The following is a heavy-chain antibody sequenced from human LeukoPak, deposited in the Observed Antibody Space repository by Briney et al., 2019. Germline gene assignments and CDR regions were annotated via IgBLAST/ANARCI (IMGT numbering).Heavy chain of an antibody. J-gene: IGHJ4*02. CDR2: INHSGST. V-gene: IGHV4-34*01. Sequence: SETLSLTCAVYGGSFSGYYWSWIRQPPGKGLEWIGEINHSGSTNYNPSLESRVTISVDTSKNQFSLKLSSVTAADTAVYYCARGPTVYSSSWKRYYFDYWGQGTLVTVSS. CDR3: ARGPTVYSSSWKRYYFDY. CDR1: GGSFSGYY. D-gene: IGHD6-13*01.